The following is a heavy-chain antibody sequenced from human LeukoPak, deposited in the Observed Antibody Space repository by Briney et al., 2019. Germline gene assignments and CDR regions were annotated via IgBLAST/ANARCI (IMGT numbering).Heavy chain of an antibody. CDR1: GYTFTDYY. V-gene: IGHV1-2*02. CDR3: ARVVAGVGAAFDY. D-gene: IGHD6-13*01. CDR2: IDPNTGGT. J-gene: IGHJ4*02. Sequence: ASVKVSCKASGYTFTDYYMHWVRQAPGKGLEWMGWIDPNTGGTNYTQKFQDRVTMTGDTSISTAYMELNRLRSDDTAVYYRARVVAGVGAAFDYWGQGTLVTVSS.